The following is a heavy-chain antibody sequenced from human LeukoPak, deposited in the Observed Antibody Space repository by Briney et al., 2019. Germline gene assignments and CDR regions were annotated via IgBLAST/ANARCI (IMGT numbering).Heavy chain of an antibody. Sequence: GGSLRLSCAASGFTFNIYGMSWVRQAPGKGLEWVSYISLSTTSIYYADSVKGRFTISRDNAKNSLYLQMNSLRAEDTAVYYCAREPTYSSSWHTTCDYWGQGTLVTVSS. J-gene: IGHJ4*02. CDR2: ISLSTTSI. CDR1: GFTFNIYG. D-gene: IGHD6-13*01. V-gene: IGHV3-48*04. CDR3: AREPTYSSSWHTTCDY.